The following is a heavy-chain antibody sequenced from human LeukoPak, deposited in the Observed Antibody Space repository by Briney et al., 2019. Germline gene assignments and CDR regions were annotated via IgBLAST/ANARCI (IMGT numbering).Heavy chain of an antibody. Sequence: PGGSLRLSCAASGFTLSNYNMNWVRQAAGEVLGWVSYISSSSSTIYYADSVEGRFTISRDNAKNSLYLQMNSLRDEDTAVYYCARDLAVAGSFDYWGQGTLVTVSS. V-gene: IGHV3-48*02. D-gene: IGHD6-19*01. CDR3: ARDLAVAGSFDY. CDR2: ISSSSSTI. CDR1: GFTLSNYN. J-gene: IGHJ4*02.